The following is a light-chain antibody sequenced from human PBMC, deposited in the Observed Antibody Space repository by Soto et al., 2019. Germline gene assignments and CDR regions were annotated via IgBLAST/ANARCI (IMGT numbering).Light chain of an antibody. CDR3: QQCNSFPIT. V-gene: IGKV1-12*01. CDR2: SAS. Sequence: DIQMTQSPSPVSASVGDRVTITCRASQGISNCLAWYQQKPGKAPQLLIYSASTIQSGVPSRFSGSGSGTDFTLTISSLQPEDFATYYCQQCNSFPITFGQGTRLEMK. CDR1: QGISNC. J-gene: IGKJ5*01.